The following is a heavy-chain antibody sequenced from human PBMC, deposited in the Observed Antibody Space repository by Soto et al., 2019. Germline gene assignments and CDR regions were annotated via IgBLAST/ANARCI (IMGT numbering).Heavy chain of an antibody. D-gene: IGHD1-1*01. CDR3: ARTYVPGIAGFDP. V-gene: IGHV3-74*01. J-gene: IGHJ5*02. Sequence: GGSLRLSCAASGFTFSNYFMHWVRQVPGEGLVWVSRMSGDGKTISYADSVKGRFTISRDNAKNTLYLQMNSLRVEDTAVYYCARTYVPGIAGFDPWGQGTVVTVS. CDR1: GFTFSNYF. CDR2: MSGDGKTI.